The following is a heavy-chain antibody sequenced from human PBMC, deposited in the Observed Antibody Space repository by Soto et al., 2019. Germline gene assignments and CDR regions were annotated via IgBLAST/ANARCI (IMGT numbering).Heavy chain of an antibody. CDR2: IYYSGST. Sequence: SETLSLTCTVSGGSISSGGYYWSWIRQHPGKGLEWIGYIYYSGSTYYNPSLKSRVTISVDTSKNQFYLKLSSVTAADTAVYYCARDYYGSGAGYYYYGMDVWGQGTTVTVSS. CDR1: GGSISSGGYY. CDR3: ARDYYGSGAGYYYYGMDV. J-gene: IGHJ6*02. V-gene: IGHV4-31*03. D-gene: IGHD3-10*01.